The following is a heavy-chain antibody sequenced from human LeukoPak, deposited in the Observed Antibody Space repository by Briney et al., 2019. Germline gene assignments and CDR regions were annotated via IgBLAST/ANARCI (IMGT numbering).Heavy chain of an antibody. CDR3: ARLGGRWLHLQY. Sequence: GESLKISCKASGYSFPTYWIAWVRQMPGKGLEWMGIIYPGDSETRYSPSFQGQVTISADKSISTAYLQWSSLKASDTAMYYCARLGGRWLHLQYWGQGTLVTVSS. J-gene: IGHJ4*02. D-gene: IGHD5-24*01. V-gene: IGHV5-51*01. CDR2: IYPGDSET. CDR1: GYSFPTYW.